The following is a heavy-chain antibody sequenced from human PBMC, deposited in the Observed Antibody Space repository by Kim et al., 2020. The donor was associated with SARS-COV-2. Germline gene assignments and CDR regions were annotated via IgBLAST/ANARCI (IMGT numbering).Heavy chain of an antibody. CDR3: ARAYDF. J-gene: IGHJ4*02. V-gene: IGHV3-74*01. CDR1: GFTFSSYW. CDR2: IKGDGSST. Sequence: GGSLRLSCAASGFTFSSYWMHWVRQAPGKGLVWVSGIKGDGSSTRYADSAKGRFTISRDNAKNTLYLEMNSLRADDTAVYYCARAYDFWGQGTLVTVSS. D-gene: IGHD2-21*01.